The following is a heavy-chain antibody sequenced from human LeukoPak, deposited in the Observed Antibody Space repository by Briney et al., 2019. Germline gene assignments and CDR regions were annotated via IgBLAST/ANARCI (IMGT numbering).Heavy chain of an antibody. CDR1: GFTFSSYS. V-gene: IGHV3-21*01. J-gene: IGHJ6*03. CDR2: ISSSSSSYI. Sequence: GGSLRLSCAASGFTFSSYSMNWVRQAPGKGLEWVSSISSSSSSYIYYADSVKGRFTISRDNAKNSLYLQMNSLRAEDTAVYYCARDSGRYCSSTSCNYYYYMDVWGKGTTVTVSS. CDR3: ARDSGRYCSSTSCNYYYYMDV. D-gene: IGHD2-2*01.